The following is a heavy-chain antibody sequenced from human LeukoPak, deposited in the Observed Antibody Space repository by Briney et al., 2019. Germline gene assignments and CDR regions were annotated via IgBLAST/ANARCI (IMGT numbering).Heavy chain of an antibody. J-gene: IGHJ4*02. CDR2: ISYDGSNK. CDR3: AKDHYDSRGYGFDY. D-gene: IGHD3-22*01. Sequence: GGSLRLSCAASGFTFSNYGMHWVRQAPGKGLEWVAVISYDGSNKYYADSVKGRFTISRDNSKNTLYLQMNSLRGEDTALYYCAKDHYDSRGYGFDYWGQGTLVTVSS. CDR1: GFTFSNYG. V-gene: IGHV3-30*18.